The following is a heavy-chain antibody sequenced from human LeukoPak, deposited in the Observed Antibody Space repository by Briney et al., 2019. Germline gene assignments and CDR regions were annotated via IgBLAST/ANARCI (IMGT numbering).Heavy chain of an antibody. CDR2: VDPQDGET. Sequence: ASVKISCRVSGYTFTDYYMHWVQQAPGKELEWMGLVDPQDGETIYAEKFQGRVTITADTSTDTAYMELSSLRSEDTAVYYCARDSYPYSTNGVCYAYWGQGTLVTVSS. D-gene: IGHD2-8*01. CDR3: ARDSYPYSTNGVCYAY. V-gene: IGHV1-69-2*01. J-gene: IGHJ4*02. CDR1: GYTFTDYY.